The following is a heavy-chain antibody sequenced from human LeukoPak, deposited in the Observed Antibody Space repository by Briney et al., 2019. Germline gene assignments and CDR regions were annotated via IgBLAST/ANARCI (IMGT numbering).Heavy chain of an antibody. Sequence: SETLSLTCAVYGGSFSGYYWSWIRQPPGKGLEWIGEINHSGSTNYNPSLKSRVTISVDTSKNQFSLKLSSVTAADTAVYYCARGRRRSYFDYWGQGTLVTVSS. J-gene: IGHJ4*02. CDR3: ARGRRRSYFDY. V-gene: IGHV4-34*01. CDR1: GGSFSGYY. CDR2: INHSGST.